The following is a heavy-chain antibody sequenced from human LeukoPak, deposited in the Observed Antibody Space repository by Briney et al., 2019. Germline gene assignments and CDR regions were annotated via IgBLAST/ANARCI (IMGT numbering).Heavy chain of an antibody. D-gene: IGHD6-13*01. J-gene: IGHJ6*02. CDR2: IYPGDSDT. V-gene: IGHV5-51*01. CDR1: GYSFTSYW. CDR3: ASQYSTTWYANYYYFGMDV. Sequence: GESLKISFKASGYSFTSYWIGWVRQMPGKGLEWMGIIYPGDSDTRYSPSFQGQVTISADKSISTAYLQWSSLKASDTAMYYCASQYSTTWYANYYYFGMDVWGQGTTVTVSS.